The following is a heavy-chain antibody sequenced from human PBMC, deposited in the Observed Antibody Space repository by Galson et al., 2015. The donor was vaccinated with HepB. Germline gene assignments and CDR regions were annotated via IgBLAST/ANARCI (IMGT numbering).Heavy chain of an antibody. CDR1: GGTFSSYA. CDR2: IIPIFGTA. J-gene: IGHJ6*02. Sequence: SVKVSCKASGGTFSSYAISWVRQAPGQGLEWMGGIIPIFGTANYAQKFQGRVTITADESTSTAYMELSSLRSEDTAVYYCARVVPYCGGDCYSGTASKYYYYGMDVWGQGTTVTVSS. CDR3: ARVVPYCGGDCYSGTASKYYYYGMDV. D-gene: IGHD2-21*02. V-gene: IGHV1-69*13.